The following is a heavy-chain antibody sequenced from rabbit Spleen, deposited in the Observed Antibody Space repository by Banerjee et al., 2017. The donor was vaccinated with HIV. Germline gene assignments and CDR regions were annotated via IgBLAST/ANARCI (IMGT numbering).Heavy chain of an antibody. CDR2: INAVTGKA. Sequence: QEQLVESGGGLVRPEGSLKLSCTASGFSFSNKAVMCWVRQAPGKGLQWIACINAVTGKAVYATWAKGRFTFSKTSSTTVTLQMTSLTAADTATYFCARAPGDSDYFSAFDPWGQGTLVTVS. D-gene: IGHD7-1*01. V-gene: IGHV1S45*01. CDR1: GFSFSNKAV. CDR3: ARAPGDSDYFSAFDP. J-gene: IGHJ2*01.